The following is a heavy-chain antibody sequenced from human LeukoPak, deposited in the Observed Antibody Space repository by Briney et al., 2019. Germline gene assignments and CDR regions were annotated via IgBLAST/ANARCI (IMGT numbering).Heavy chain of an antibody. D-gene: IGHD6-13*01. Sequence: PGGSLRLSCAASGFTFSSYWMSWVRQPPGKGLEWVANIKQDGSEKYYVDSVKGRFTISRDNAKNSLHLQMNSLRAEDTAVYYCASGIAAAHYLNPIFDYWGQGTLVTVSS. V-gene: IGHV3-7*01. CDR1: GFTFSSYW. CDR2: IKQDGSEK. J-gene: IGHJ4*02. CDR3: ASGIAAAHYLNPIFDY.